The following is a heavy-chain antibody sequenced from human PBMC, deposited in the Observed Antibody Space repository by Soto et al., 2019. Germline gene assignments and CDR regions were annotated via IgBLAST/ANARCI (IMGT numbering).Heavy chain of an antibody. CDR3: ARDRLSIRQNQSRGDY. J-gene: IGHJ4*02. CDR2: ISAYNGNT. V-gene: IGHV1-18*01. CDR1: GYTFTSYG. D-gene: IGHD6-6*01. Sequence: QVQLVQSGAEVKKPGASVKVSCKASGYTFTSYGISWVRQAPGQGLEWMGWISAYNGNTNYAQKLQCRVTMTTDTSTSTAYMELRSLRSDDTAVYYCARDRLSIRQNQSRGDYWGQGTLVTVSS.